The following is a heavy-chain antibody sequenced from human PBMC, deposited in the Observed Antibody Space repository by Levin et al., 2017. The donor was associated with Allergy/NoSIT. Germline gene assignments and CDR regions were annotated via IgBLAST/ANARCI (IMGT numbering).Heavy chain of an antibody. D-gene: IGHD4-17*01. J-gene: IGHJ3*02. CDR3: AVFSLRYGTFEM. CDR1: GGSFGGYF. CDR2: VSHGGFT. V-gene: IGHV4-34*01. Sequence: SQTLSLTCAVSGGSFGGYFWSWLRQPPGKGPEWIGEVSHGGFTTYNPSLKSRVAISVDASRNEFALKLDHVTAADTAVYYCAVFSLRYGTFEMWGQGTMVTVSS.